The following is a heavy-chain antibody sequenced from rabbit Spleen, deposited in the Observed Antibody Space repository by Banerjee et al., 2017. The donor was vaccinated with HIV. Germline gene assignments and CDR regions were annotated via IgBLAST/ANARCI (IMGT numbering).Heavy chain of an antibody. Sequence: QLKESGGGLVQPGGSLTLSCEASGIDFSSYYMSWVRQAPGKGLEWIGYIDPLFGNTYYASWVNGRFTISSHNAQKTLYLQLSSLTVADTATYFCARLNDDYGDYYFSLWGPGTLVTVS. D-gene: IGHD2-1*01. CDR2: IDPLFGNT. CDR3: ARLNDDYGDYYFSL. J-gene: IGHJ4*01. CDR1: GIDFSSYY. V-gene: IGHV1S7*01.